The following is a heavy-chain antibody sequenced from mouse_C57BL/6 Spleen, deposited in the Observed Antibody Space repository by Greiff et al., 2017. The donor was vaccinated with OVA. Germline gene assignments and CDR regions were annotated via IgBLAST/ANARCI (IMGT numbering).Heavy chain of an antibody. J-gene: IGHJ1*03. V-gene: IGHV3-6*01. CDR2: ISYDGSN. Sequence: EVKLMESGPGLVKPSQSLSLTCSVTGYSITSGYYCNWIRQFPGNKLEWMGYISYDGSNNYNPSLKNRITITRDTSKNQFFLKLNSVTTEDTATYYCARDYGRGYFDVWGTGTTVTVSS. D-gene: IGHD1-1*01. CDR1: GYSITSGYY. CDR3: ARDYGRGYFDV.